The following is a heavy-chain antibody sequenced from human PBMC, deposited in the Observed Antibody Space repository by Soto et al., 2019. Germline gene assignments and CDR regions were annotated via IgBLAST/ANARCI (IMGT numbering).Heavy chain of an antibody. CDR2: INAYNGNT. D-gene: IGHD6-19*01. CDR1: VYTFTSYG. Sequence: ASVKVSCKASVYTFTSYGISWVRQAPGQGLEWMGWINAYNGNTNYAQKLQGRVTMTTDTSTSTAYMELRSLRSDDTAVYYCAKNGIAVAGLDAFDIWGQGTMVTVSS. J-gene: IGHJ3*02. CDR3: AKNGIAVAGLDAFDI. V-gene: IGHV1-18*01.